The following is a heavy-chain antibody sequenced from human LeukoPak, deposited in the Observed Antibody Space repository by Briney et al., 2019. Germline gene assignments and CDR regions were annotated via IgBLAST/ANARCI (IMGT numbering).Heavy chain of an antibody. V-gene: IGHV4-34*01. CDR3: ARRSRDGYEVKDYFDY. D-gene: IGHD5-12*01. J-gene: IGHJ4*02. CDR1: GGSFSGYY. Sequence: SETLSLTCAVYGGSFSGYYWSWIRQPPGKGLEWIGEINHSGSTNYNPSLKSRVTISVDTSKNQFSPKPSSVTAADTAVYYCARRSRDGYEVKDYFDYWGQGTLVTVSS. CDR2: INHSGST.